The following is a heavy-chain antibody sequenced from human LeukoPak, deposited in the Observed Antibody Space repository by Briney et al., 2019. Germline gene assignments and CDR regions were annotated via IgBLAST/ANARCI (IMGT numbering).Heavy chain of an antibody. CDR1: GFTFSSYG. D-gene: IGHD6-13*01. J-gene: IGHJ4*02. Sequence: GGSLRLSCAASGFTFSSYGMHWVRQAPGKGLEWVAVISYDGSNKYYADSVKGRFTISRDNAKNSLYLQMNSLRDEDTAVYYCARDHYSRNDYWGQGALVTVSS. V-gene: IGHV3-30*03. CDR2: ISYDGSNK. CDR3: ARDHYSRNDY.